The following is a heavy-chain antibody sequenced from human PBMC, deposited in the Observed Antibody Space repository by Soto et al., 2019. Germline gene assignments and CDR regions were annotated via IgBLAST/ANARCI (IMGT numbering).Heavy chain of an antibody. CDR2: IIPIFGTA. CDR3: ARDVGYCSGGSCYQFDS. Sequence: QVQLVQSGAEVKKPGSSVKVSCKASGGTFSSYAISWVRQAPGQGLEWMGGIIPIFGTANYAQKFQGRVTITADESTSTAYMELSSLRSEDTAVYYCARDVGYCSGGSCYQFDSWGQGTLVTVSS. D-gene: IGHD2-15*01. J-gene: IGHJ4*02. V-gene: IGHV1-69*12. CDR1: GGTFSSYA.